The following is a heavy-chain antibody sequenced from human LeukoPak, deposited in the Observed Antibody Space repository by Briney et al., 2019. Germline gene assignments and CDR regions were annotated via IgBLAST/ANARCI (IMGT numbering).Heavy chain of an antibody. CDR1: GFTFSNYG. J-gene: IGHJ4*02. CDR3: ARGPDSSGSYFDY. CDR2: ISYDGSNT. D-gene: IGHD3-22*01. Sequence: GGSLRLSCAASGFTFSNYGMHWVRQAPGKGLEWVAIISYDGSNTYYADSVKGRFTISRDNSKNTLYLQMNSLRAEDTAVYYCARGPDSSGSYFDYWGQGTLVAVSS. V-gene: IGHV3-30*03.